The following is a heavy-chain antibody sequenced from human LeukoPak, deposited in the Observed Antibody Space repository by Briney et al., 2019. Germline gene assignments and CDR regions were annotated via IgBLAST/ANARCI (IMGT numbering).Heavy chain of an antibody. D-gene: IGHD4-17*01. J-gene: IGHJ4*02. Sequence: SETLSLTCTVSGGSITSYYWSWIRQPPGKGLEWIGYAYYSGTTNYNPSLKSRVTISVDTSKNQFSLRLSSVTAADTAVYYCARHYGDYVYFDYWGQGTLVTVSS. CDR3: ARHYGDYVYFDY. V-gene: IGHV4-59*08. CDR2: AYYSGTT. CDR1: GGSITSYY.